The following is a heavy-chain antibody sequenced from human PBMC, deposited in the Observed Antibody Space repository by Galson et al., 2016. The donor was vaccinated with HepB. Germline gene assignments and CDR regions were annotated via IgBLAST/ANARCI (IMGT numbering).Heavy chain of an antibody. D-gene: IGHD6-19*01. Sequence: SVKVSCKASGYTFTSYDISWVRQATGQGLEWMGWMNPSSGKTGYAQKFRGRVTMTGHTSISTVYMELTSLRSEDTAVCFCVLGNSGWHNWFDPWGQGTLVTVSS. V-gene: IGHV1-8*01. CDR1: GYTFTSYD. J-gene: IGHJ5*02. CDR3: VLGNSGWHNWFDP. CDR2: MNPSSGKT.